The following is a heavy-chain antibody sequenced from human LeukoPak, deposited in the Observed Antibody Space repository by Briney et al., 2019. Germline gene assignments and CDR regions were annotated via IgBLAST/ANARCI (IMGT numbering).Heavy chain of an antibody. D-gene: IGHD6-19*01. Sequence: NPGGSLRLSCAASGFTFSDYYMSWIRQAPGKGLEWVSDISITSIYTNYADSVKGRFTISRDNAKNSMYLQMNSLRAEDTAVYYCAREDGYSSGWYSDYWGQGTLVTVSS. CDR3: AREDGYSSGWYSDY. CDR2: ISITSIYT. CDR1: GFTFSDYY. J-gene: IGHJ4*02. V-gene: IGHV3-11*05.